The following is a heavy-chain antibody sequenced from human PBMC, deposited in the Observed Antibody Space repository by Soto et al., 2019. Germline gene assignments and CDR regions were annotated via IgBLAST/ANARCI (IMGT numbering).Heavy chain of an antibody. D-gene: IGHD3-22*01. Sequence: EVQLVESGGGLVQPGGSLRLSCAASGFTVSSNYMSWVRQAPGKGLEWVSVIYSGGTTYYADSVKGRFTISRDNSNNTLSLQMTSLRAEDTAVYYCARNGDSSDYRGWFDPWGQGTLVTVSS. J-gene: IGHJ5*02. CDR2: IYSGGTT. V-gene: IGHV3-66*01. CDR1: GFTVSSNY. CDR3: ARNGDSSDYRGWFDP.